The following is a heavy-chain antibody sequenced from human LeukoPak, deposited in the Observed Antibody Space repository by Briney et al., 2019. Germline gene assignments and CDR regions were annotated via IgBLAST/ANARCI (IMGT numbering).Heavy chain of an antibody. J-gene: IGHJ4*02. CDR3: VKDFGRVRGTPDS. D-gene: IGHD3-16*01. CDR2: ISGSGNGAST. CDR1: GFVFSIYT. Sequence: GGSLRLSCSASGFVFSIYTVYWVRQAPGKGPEYVSTISGSGNGASTYYADSVKGRFTISRDDSKSLLYLQMNGLRGEDTAVYYCVKDFGRVRGTPDSWGQGTLVTVSP. V-gene: IGHV3-64D*06.